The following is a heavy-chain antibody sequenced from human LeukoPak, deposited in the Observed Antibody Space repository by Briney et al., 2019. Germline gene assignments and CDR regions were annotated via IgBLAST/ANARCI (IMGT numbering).Heavy chain of an antibody. CDR3: ARVGAFYCSGGSCYSGDAFDI. J-gene: IGHJ3*02. CDR2: INPNSGGT. Sequence: ASVKVSCKASGYTFTGYYMHWVRQAPGQGLEWMGWINPNSGGTNYAQKFQGRVTMTRDTSISTAYMELSRLRSDDTAVYYCARVGAFYCSGGSCYSGDAFDIWGQGTMVTVSS. CDR1: GYTFTGYY. D-gene: IGHD2-15*01. V-gene: IGHV1-2*02.